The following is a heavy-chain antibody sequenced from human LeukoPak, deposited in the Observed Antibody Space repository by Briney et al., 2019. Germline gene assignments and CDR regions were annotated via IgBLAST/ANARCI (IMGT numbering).Heavy chain of an antibody. V-gene: IGHV1-46*01. CDR3: ARDGGDAFDI. J-gene: IGHJ3*02. Sequence: ASVKVSCKASGYTFTSDYMHWVRQAPGQGLEWMGKINPSGGSTSYAQKFQGRLTMTRDTSTGTVYMELSSLTSEDTAVYYCARDGGDAFDIWGQGTMVTVSS. CDR1: GYTFTSDY. CDR2: INPSGGST. D-gene: IGHD6-25*01.